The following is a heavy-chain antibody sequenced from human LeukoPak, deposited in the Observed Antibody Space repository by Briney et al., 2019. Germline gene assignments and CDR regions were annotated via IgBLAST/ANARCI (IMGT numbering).Heavy chain of an antibody. Sequence: SETLSPTCTVSGGSISSYYWSWIRQPPGKGLEWIGYIYYSGTTNYNPSLKSRVTMSVDTSKNQFSLKLSSVTASDTAVYYCARRFAPSRNDAFDIWGQGTMVTVSS. J-gene: IGHJ3*02. D-gene: IGHD3-10*01. CDR2: IYYSGTT. V-gene: IGHV4-59*08. CDR1: GGSISSYY. CDR3: ARRFAPSRNDAFDI.